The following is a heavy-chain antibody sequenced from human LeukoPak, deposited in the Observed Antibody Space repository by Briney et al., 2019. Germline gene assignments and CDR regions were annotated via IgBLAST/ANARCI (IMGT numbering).Heavy chain of an antibody. CDR3: ARADSYGALGMDV. CDR1: GYTFTGYY. CDR2: ISPNSGGT. J-gene: IGHJ6*02. D-gene: IGHD5-18*01. Sequence: ASVKVSCKASGYTFTGYYMHWVRQAPGQGLEWMGWISPNSGGTNYAQKFQGRVTMTRDTSISTAYMELSRLRSDDTAVYYCARADSYGALGMDVWGQGTTVTVSS. V-gene: IGHV1-2*02.